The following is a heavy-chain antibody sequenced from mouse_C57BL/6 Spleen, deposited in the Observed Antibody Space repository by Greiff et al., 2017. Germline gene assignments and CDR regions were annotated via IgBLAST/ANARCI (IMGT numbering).Heavy chain of an antibody. Sequence: QVQLQQSGPGLVQPSQSLSITCTVSGFSLTSYGVHWVRQSPGKGLEWLGVIWSGGSTDYNAAFISRLSISKDNSKSQVFFKMNSLQADDTAIYYCAREDYDVRYFDVWGTGTTVTVSS. CDR3: AREDYDVRYFDV. J-gene: IGHJ1*03. D-gene: IGHD2-4*01. V-gene: IGHV2-2*01. CDR2: IWSGGST. CDR1: GFSLTSYG.